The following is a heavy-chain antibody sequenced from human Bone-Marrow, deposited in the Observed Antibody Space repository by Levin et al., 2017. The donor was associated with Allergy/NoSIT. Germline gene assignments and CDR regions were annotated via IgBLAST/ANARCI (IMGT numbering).Heavy chain of an antibody. CDR3: ARGRDYGMDV. Sequence: PGGSLRLSCAASGFTLRNDGMDWVRQAPGKGLVWVAFINAEGRTTWYADSVKGRFTLSRDNAKNSLDLQMNSLRAEDTAVYYCARGRDYGMDVWGEGTTVIVSP. CDR1: GFTLRNDG. CDR2: INAEGRTT. J-gene: IGHJ6*04. V-gene: IGHV3-74*01.